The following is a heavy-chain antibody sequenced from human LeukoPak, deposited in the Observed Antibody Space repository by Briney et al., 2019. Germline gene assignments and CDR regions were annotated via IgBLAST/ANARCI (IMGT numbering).Heavy chain of an antibody. CDR2: ITGSGGRT. D-gene: IGHD3-10*01. CDR1: GFTFSTYV. J-gene: IGHJ4*02. V-gene: IGHV3-23*01. CDR3: AKHFGSGRGVDYFDY. Sequence: GGSLRLFCAASGFTFSTYVMSWVRQAPGKGLEWLSAITGSGGRTNYADSVKGRFTISRDNSRKTLYLQMDSLRAEDTAVYYCAKHFGSGRGVDYFDYWGQGTLVTVSS.